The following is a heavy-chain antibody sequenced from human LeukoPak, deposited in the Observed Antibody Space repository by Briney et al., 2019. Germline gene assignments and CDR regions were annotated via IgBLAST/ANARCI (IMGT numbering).Heavy chain of an antibody. V-gene: IGHV3-23*01. Sequence: PGGSLRLSCAASGFTFSSYAMSWVRQAPGKGLEWVSAISGSGGSTYYADSVKGRFTISRDNSKNTLYLQMNSLRAEDTAVYYCAKDLGVTGYYYYYIDVWGKGTTVTVSS. J-gene: IGHJ6*03. D-gene: IGHD4-11*01. CDR3: AKDLGVTGYYYYYIDV. CDR1: GFTFSSYA. CDR2: ISGSGGST.